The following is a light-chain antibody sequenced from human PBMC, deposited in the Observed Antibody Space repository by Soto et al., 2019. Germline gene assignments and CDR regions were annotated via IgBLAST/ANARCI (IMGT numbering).Light chain of an antibody. Sequence: EIVLPKAPPSSPSPFGHPASFSCRSSQSFVYSDGSTYLNWFQVGPGQSPRPLIYKVSNRFSGVPDRFTGSGSETDFTLKISRVETEDVGTYYCMQNAQFPLTFGGGTKVDIK. CDR2: KVS. J-gene: IGKJ4*01. CDR3: MQNAQFPLT. CDR1: QSFVYSDGSTY. V-gene: IGKV2-24*01.